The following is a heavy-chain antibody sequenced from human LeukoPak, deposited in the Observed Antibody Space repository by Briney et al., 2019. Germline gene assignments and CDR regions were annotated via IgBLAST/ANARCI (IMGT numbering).Heavy chain of an antibody. Sequence: GGSLRLSCEASKFTFSDYAMSWARQAPGKGLEWVSAISGRGVSTSYADSLKGRLTISRDNAKDSLYLQLNSLRAEDTSVYYCARWGYNSAFLDSWGQGTLVPVS. CDR1: KFTFSDYA. CDR3: ARWGYNSAFLDS. D-gene: IGHD6-19*01. J-gene: IGHJ4*02. CDR2: ISGRGVST. V-gene: IGHV3-23*01.